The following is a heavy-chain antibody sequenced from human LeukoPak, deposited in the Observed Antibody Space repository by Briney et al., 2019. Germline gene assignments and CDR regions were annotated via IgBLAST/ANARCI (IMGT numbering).Heavy chain of an antibody. J-gene: IGHJ4*02. CDR3: AGGSRRDGYDY. Sequence: GGSLRLSCAASGFTVSSNYMSWVRQAPGKGLEWVSVIYDNGDAYSADSVEGRFTISRHNSKNTLYLQMNSLRPEDTAVYSCAGGSRRDGYDYWGQGTLVTVSS. CDR2: IYDNGDA. D-gene: IGHD5-24*01. V-gene: IGHV3-53*04. CDR1: GFTVSSNY.